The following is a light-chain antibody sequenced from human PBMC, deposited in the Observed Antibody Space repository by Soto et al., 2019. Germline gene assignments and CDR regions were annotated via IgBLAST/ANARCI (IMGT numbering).Light chain of an antibody. CDR3: QQYYSYPLIT. CDR1: QGISSY. CDR2: AAS. Sequence: AIRMTQSPSSFSASTGDRVTITCRASQGISSYLAWYQKKPGKAPKLLIYAASTLQSGVPSRFSGSGSGTDFTLTISCLQSEDFATYYCQQYYSYPLITFGPGTKVDIK. V-gene: IGKV1-8*01. J-gene: IGKJ3*01.